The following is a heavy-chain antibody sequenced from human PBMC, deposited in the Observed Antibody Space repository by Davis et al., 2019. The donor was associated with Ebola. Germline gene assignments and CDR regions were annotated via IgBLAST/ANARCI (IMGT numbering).Heavy chain of an antibody. Sequence: HTGGSLRLSCTASGINFRTYWMHWVRHVPGKGLEWVARIKTDGSTTRYADSVTGRFTISRDNTKNTLYLQMNSLGGGDTAVYYCVRDTSHQLPHWLYYFYGMDVWGQGTTVTVSS. D-gene: IGHD2-2*01. V-gene: IGHV3-74*01. CDR3: VRDTSHQLPHWLYYFYGMDV. J-gene: IGHJ6*02. CDR2: IKTDGSTT. CDR1: GINFRTYW.